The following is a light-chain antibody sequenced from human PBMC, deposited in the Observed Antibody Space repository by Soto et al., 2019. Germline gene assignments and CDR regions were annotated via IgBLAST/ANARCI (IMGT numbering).Light chain of an antibody. Sequence: DIQMTQSPSTLSASLGDRVTITCLASQSISSWLACYQQKPGKAPRLLIYNAFSLESGVTSRFSGSGSATELTLTISSLQPDDFATYYCQQYNSYGWTFGQGTKVDI. CDR2: NAF. CDR3: QQYNSYGWT. CDR1: QSISSW. V-gene: IGKV1-5*03. J-gene: IGKJ1*01.